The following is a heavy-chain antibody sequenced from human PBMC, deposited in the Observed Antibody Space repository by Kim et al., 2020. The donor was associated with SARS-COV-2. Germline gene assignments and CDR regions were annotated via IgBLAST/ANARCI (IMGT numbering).Heavy chain of an antibody. J-gene: IGHJ3*02. CDR1: GGSISSYY. D-gene: IGHD3-3*01. Sequence: SETLSLTCTVSGGSISSYYWSWIRQPPGKGLEWIGYIYYSGSTNYNPSLKSRVTISVDTSKNQFSLKLSSVTAADTAVYYCARAPGVTIFGVVSSFDIWGQGTKVTVPS. CDR3: ARAPGVTIFGVVSSFDI. CDR2: IYYSGST. V-gene: IGHV4-59*01.